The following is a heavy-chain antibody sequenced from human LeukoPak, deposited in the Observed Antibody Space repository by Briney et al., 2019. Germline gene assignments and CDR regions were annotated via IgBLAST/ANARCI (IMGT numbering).Heavy chain of an antibody. CDR2: IIPTFGTA. V-gene: IGHV1-69*06. D-gene: IGHD6-19*01. CDR1: GGTFNTYT. CDR3: ARGGIAVAGNRCDP. J-gene: IGHJ5*02. Sequence: ASVKVSCKASGGTFNTYTISWVRQAPGHGLEWMGGIIPTFGTAKYAQKLQRRVTISADKFTITVYMEVSSLRSEDTAVYYCARGGIAVAGNRCDPWGQGTLVTVSS.